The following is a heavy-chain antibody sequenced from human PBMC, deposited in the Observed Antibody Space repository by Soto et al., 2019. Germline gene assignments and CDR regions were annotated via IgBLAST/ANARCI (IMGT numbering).Heavy chain of an antibody. Sequence: QVQLVQSGAEVKKPGASVKVSCKASGYTFTSYYMHWVRQAPGQGLEWMGIINPSGGSTSYAQKFQRRVTMTRYTSTSTVYMELSSLRSEDTAVYYCASNPPDYTTDYWGQGTLVTVSS. V-gene: IGHV1-46*03. D-gene: IGHD4-4*01. J-gene: IGHJ4*02. CDR2: INPSGGST. CDR3: ASNPPDYTTDY. CDR1: GYTFTSYY.